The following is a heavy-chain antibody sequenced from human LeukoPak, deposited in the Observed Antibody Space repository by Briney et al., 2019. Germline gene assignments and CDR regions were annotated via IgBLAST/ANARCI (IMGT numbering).Heavy chain of an antibody. V-gene: IGHV3-30*01. CDR3: AGGHDSSGYPTRALDI. D-gene: IGHD3-22*01. CDR2: ISYDGSNK. Sequence: PGGSLRLSCAASGFTFSSYAMHWVRQAPGKGLEWVAVISYDGSNKYYADSVKGRFTISRDNSKNTLYLQMNSLRAEDTAVYYCAGGHDSSGYPTRALDIWGQGTMVTVSS. J-gene: IGHJ3*02. CDR1: GFTFSSYA.